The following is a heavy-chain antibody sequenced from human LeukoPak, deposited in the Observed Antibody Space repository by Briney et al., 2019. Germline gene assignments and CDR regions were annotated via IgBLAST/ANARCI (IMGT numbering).Heavy chain of an antibody. J-gene: IGHJ5*02. Sequence: ASVKVSCKASGYTFTGYYMHWVRQAPGQGLERMGWINPNSGGINYAQKFQGRVTMTRDTSITTAYMELSRLRSDDTAVYYCARGPFRNVDTAMVASRFDPWGRGTLVIVSS. V-gene: IGHV1-2*02. CDR1: GYTFTGYY. D-gene: IGHD5-18*01. CDR2: INPNSGGI. CDR3: ARGPFRNVDTAMVASRFDP.